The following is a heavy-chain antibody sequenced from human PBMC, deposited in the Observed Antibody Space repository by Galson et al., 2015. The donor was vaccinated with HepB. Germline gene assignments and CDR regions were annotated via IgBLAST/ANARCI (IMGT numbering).Heavy chain of an antibody. D-gene: IGHD2-15*01. CDR1: GFTFSSYW. V-gene: IGHV3-7*01. CDR3: AKVDGYCSGGSCYSNYYYGMDV. J-gene: IGHJ6*02. CDR2: IKEDGSEG. Sequence: SLRLACAVSGFTFSSYWMSWVRQAPGKGPEWVANIKEDGSEGYYVDSVEGRFTISRDNAKNLLYLQMNSLRAEDKALYSCAKVDGYCSGGSCYSNYYYGMDVWGQGTTVTVSS.